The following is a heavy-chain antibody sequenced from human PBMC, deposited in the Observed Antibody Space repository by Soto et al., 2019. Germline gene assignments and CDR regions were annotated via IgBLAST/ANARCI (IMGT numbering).Heavy chain of an antibody. CDR1: GFTFSSYA. Sequence: PVGSLRLCYTASGFTFSSYAMSWVRKEPGKGLEWVSAISGSGGSTYYADSVKGRFTISRDNSKNTLYLQMNSLRAEDTAVYYWAKDQRAPWSLDYWGQAPLVTAPQ. D-gene: IGHD6-25*01. J-gene: IGHJ4*02. V-gene: IGHV3-23*01. CDR3: AKDQRAPWSLDY. CDR2: ISGSGGST.